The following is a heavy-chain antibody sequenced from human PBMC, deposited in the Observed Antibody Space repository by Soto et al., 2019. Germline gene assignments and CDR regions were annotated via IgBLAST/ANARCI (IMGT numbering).Heavy chain of an antibody. J-gene: IGHJ6*02. Sequence: GGPLRLSCAASGFTFSSYWMSWVRQAPGKGLEWVANIKQDGSEKYYVDSVKGRFTISRDNAKNSLYLQMNSLRAEDTAVYYCARDKDYGDYGEGRYYYGMDVWGQGTTVTGSS. D-gene: IGHD4-17*01. CDR2: IKQDGSEK. V-gene: IGHV3-7*03. CDR3: ARDKDYGDYGEGRYYYGMDV. CDR1: GFTFSSYW.